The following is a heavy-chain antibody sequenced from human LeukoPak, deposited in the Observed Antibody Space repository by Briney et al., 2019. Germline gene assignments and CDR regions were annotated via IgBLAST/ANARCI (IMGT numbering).Heavy chain of an antibody. Sequence: ASVKVSCKASGYTFTSYGISWVRQAPGQGLEWMGWISAYNGNTNYAQKLQGRVTMTTDTSTSTAYMELRSLRSDDTAVYYCAGDLSLKRGYSYGNDYWGQGTLVTVSS. D-gene: IGHD5-18*01. V-gene: IGHV1-18*01. CDR2: ISAYNGNT. CDR1: GYTFTSYG. CDR3: AGDLSLKRGYSYGNDY. J-gene: IGHJ4*02.